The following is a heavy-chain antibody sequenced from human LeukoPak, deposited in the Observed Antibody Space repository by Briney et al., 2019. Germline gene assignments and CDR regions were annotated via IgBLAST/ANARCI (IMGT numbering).Heavy chain of an antibody. V-gene: IGHV3-53*01. CDR2: IYSGGST. CDR1: GFTVSRNY. J-gene: IGHJ4*02. CDR3: ARVVTPWANFDC. D-gene: IGHD2-21*02. Sequence: PGGSLRLSCAASGFTVSRNYMNWVRQTPGKGLEWVSVIYSGGSTYHADSVKGRFTISRDTSKNTLYLQMNSLRAEDTAVYYCARVVTPWANFDCWGQGTLVTVSS.